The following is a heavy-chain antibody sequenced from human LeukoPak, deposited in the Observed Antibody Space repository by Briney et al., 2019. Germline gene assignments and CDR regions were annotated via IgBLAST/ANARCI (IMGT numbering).Heavy chain of an antibody. CDR2: IYYSGST. J-gene: IGHJ4*02. CDR3: ARVIYGPLDY. D-gene: IGHD3-10*01. V-gene: IGHV4-59*01. CDR1: GGSISSYY. Sequence: SETLSLTCTVSGGSISSYYWSWIRQPPGKGLEWIGYIYYSGSTNYNPSLKSRVTISVDTSKNQFSLKLSSVTAADTAVYYCARVIYGPLDYWGQGTLVTVSS.